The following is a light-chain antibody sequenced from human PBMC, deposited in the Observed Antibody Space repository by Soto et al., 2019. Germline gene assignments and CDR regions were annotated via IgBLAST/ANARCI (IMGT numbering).Light chain of an antibody. V-gene: IGKV3-20*01. J-gene: IGKJ3*01. CDR3: QQYGRSPPIT. CDR2: GAS. CDR1: QSVSSSY. Sequence: EIVLTQSPGTLSLSPGERATLSCRASQSVSSSYLAWYQQKPGQAPRLLIYGASSRATGIPDRFSGSGSGPDFPLTISRLEPEDFAVYYCQQYGRSPPITFGPGTKVDIK.